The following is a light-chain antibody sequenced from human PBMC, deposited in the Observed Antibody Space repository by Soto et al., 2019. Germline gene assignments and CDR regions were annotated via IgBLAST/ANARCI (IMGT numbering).Light chain of an antibody. V-gene: IGKV2-28*01. CDR1: ESLLHSNGYNY. CDR2: LGS. J-gene: IGKJ2*01. Sequence: DIVMTQSPLSLPVTPREPASISCRSSESLLHSNGYNYLDWYLQKPGQSPQLLIYLGSNRASGVPDRFSGSGSGTDFTLKISRVEAEDVGVYYCMQALKTFTFGQGTKLEIK. CDR3: MQALKTFT.